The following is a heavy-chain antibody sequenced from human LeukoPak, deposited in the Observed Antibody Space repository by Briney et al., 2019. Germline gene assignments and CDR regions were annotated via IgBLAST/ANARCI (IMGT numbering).Heavy chain of an antibody. Sequence: KPSETLSLTCTVSGGSISSDYWSGIRQPPGKGLEWIGYIYHSGSTNYNPSLKSRVTVLVDTSKNQFSLKLNSVTAADTAVYYCARSLSSAWYAYDYWGQGTLVTVSS. CDR1: GGSISSDY. J-gene: IGHJ4*02. CDR3: ARSLSSAWYAYDY. V-gene: IGHV4-59*01. D-gene: IGHD6-19*01. CDR2: IYHSGST.